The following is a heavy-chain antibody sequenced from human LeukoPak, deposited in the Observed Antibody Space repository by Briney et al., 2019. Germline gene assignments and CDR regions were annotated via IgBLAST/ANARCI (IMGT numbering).Heavy chain of an antibody. Sequence: ASVKVSCKASGYTFTSYYMHWVRQAPGQGLEWMGIINPSGGSTSYAQKFQGRVTISVDTSKNQFSLKLSSVTAADTAVYYCARDERYDSSGYPFDYWGQGTLVTVSS. J-gene: IGHJ4*02. CDR1: GYTFTSYY. CDR3: ARDERYDSSGYPFDY. V-gene: IGHV1-46*01. CDR2: INPSGGST. D-gene: IGHD3-22*01.